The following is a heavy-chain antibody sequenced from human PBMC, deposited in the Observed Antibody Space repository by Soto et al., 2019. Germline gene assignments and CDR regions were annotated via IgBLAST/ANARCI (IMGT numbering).Heavy chain of an antibody. CDR3: ARRVTSSTGWDY. D-gene: IGHD6-19*01. V-gene: IGHV5-51*01. CDR1: GYMFTNYW. Sequence: PGESLKISCKGSGYMFTNYWIGWVRQMPGKVLEWMGIIHGGDSNTRYSPSFDGQVTISTDKSINTAYLQWSSLKASDSAMYYCARRVTSSTGWDYWGQGTLVTVSS. CDR2: IHGGDSNT. J-gene: IGHJ4*02.